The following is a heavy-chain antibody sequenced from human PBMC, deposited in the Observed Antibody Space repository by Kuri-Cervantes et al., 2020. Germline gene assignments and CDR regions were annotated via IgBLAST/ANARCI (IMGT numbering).Heavy chain of an antibody. Sequence: ASVKVSCKASRYTFTGQYMHWVRQAPGEGLEWMGWINTNSGGTNYAQKFQGRVTMTRDTSINTDYMELSRLRSDDTAVYYCARDNLIVPAAISWFDPWGQGTVVTVSS. CDR1: RYTFTGQY. D-gene: IGHD2-2*02. J-gene: IGHJ5*02. CDR3: ARDNLIVPAAISWFDP. V-gene: IGHV1-2*02. CDR2: INTNSGGT.